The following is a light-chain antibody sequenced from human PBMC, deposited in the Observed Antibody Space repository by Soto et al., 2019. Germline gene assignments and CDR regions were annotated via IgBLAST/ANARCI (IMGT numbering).Light chain of an antibody. CDR3: SSYTSSSTLYV. CDR1: SSDVGGYNY. V-gene: IGLV2-14*01. J-gene: IGLJ1*01. CDR2: DVS. Sequence: ALTQPASVSGTPGQSITISCTGTSSDVGGYNYVSWYQQHPGKAPKLMIYDVSNRPSGVSNRFSGSKSGNTASLTISGLQAEDEADYYCSSYTSSSTLYVFGTGTKVTVL.